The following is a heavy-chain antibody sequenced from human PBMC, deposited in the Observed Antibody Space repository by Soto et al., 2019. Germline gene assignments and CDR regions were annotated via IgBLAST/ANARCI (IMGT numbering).Heavy chain of an antibody. D-gene: IGHD3-16*01. J-gene: IGHJ4*02. CDR1: GGSFSGNY. V-gene: IGHV4-34*01. CDR2: INPSGNT. Sequence: QVQLQQWGAGLLKPSETPSLSCGVYGGSFSGNYWSWIRQPPEKGLEWIGEINPSGNTNFNPSLKSRLTMSLDTSKNQFSLRLSAVTAADTAVYYCARGKLGGASIWGQGTLVTVSS. CDR3: ARGKLGGASI.